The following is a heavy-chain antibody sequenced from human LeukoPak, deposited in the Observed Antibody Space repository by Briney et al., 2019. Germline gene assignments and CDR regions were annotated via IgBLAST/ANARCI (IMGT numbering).Heavy chain of an antibody. J-gene: IGHJ5*02. CDR3: ARGSQLERRGGMVWFDP. CDR1: GDSVSSNSAA. V-gene: IGHV6-1*01. CDR2: TYYRSKWYN. Sequence: SQTLSLTCALSGDSVSSNSAAWNWIRQSPSRGLEWLGRTYYRSKWYNDYAVSVKSRITINPDTSKNQFSLQLNSVTPEDTAVYYCARGSQLERRGGMVWFDPWGQGTLVTVSS. D-gene: IGHD1-1*01.